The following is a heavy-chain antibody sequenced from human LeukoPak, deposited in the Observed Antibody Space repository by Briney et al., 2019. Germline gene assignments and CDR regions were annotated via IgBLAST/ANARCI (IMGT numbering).Heavy chain of an antibody. CDR3: AKAPVTSCRGAFCYPFDY. D-gene: IGHD2-15*01. Sequence: GGSLRLSCAASGFTVSSNYMSWVRQAPGKGLEWVSVIYSGGSTHYADSVKGRFTISRDNSKNTLYLQMNSLRAEDAAVYYCAKAPVTSCRGAFCYPFDYWGQGTLVTVSS. V-gene: IGHV3-66*01. CDR2: IYSGGST. CDR1: GFTVSSNY. J-gene: IGHJ4*02.